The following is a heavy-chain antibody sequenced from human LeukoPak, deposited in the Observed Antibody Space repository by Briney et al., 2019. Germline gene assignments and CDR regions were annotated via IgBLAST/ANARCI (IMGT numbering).Heavy chain of an antibody. CDR3: AREWKYSSSWYRY. J-gene: IGHJ4*02. CDR1: GGSIKGSSYY. D-gene: IGHD6-13*01. Sequence: PSETLSFTCTVTGGSIKGSSYYWGWIRQPPGKGLEWIGSIYYSGSTYYNPSPKSRVTISVDTSKNQFSLKLSSVTAADTAVYYCAREWKYSSSWYRYWGQGTLVTVSS. CDR2: IYYSGST. V-gene: IGHV4-39*07.